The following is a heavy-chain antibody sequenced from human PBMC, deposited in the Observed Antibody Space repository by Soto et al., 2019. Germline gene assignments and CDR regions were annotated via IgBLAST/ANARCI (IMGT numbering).Heavy chain of an antibody. Sequence: ASVKVSCKASGYTFTSYYMHWVRQAPGQGLEWMGIINPIGGSTSYAQKFQGRVTMTRDTSTSTVYMELSSLRSEDTAMYYCARDSLTTVVTHHYYYGMDVWGQGTTVTVSS. CDR2: INPIGGST. D-gene: IGHD4-17*01. J-gene: IGHJ6*02. CDR1: GYTFTSYY. V-gene: IGHV1-46*01. CDR3: ARDSLTTVVTHHYYYGMDV.